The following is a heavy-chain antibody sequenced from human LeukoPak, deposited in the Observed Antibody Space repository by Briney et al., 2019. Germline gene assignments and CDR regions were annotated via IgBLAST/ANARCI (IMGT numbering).Heavy chain of an antibody. V-gene: IGHV3-48*02. CDR2: ISSSSSTI. CDR1: GFTFSSHS. D-gene: IGHD4-17*01. Sequence: PGGSLRLSCAASGFTFSSHSMNWVRQAPGKGLEWVSYISSSSSTIYYADSVKGRFTISRDNAKNSLYLQMNSLTDEDTAVYYCARVRAVTTFRDAFDIWGQGTMVTFSS. CDR3: ARVRAVTTFRDAFDI. J-gene: IGHJ3*02.